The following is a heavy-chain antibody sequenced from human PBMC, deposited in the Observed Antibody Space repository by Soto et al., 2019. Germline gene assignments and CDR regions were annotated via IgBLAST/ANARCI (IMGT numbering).Heavy chain of an antibody. CDR1: GGTFSSYA. CDR3: ARNPRAVAAMHMDV. V-gene: IGHV1-69*04. J-gene: IGHJ6*03. D-gene: IGHD6-19*01. Sequence: QVQLVQSGAEVKKPGSSVKVSCKASGGTFSSYAFNWVRQAPGQGLEWMGRIIPILGIGDYAQRFQGRVTITADKSTSTVYMELSSLRSEDTAVYYCARNPRAVAAMHMDVWGKGPWSPSP. CDR2: IIPILGIG.